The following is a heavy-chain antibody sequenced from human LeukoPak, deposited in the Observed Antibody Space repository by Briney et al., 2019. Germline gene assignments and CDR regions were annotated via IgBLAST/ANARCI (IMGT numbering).Heavy chain of an antibody. CDR3: ASASGTTGAYYYYYGMDV. CDR2: ISAYNGNT. J-gene: IGHJ6*02. D-gene: IGHD1-1*01. Sequence: GASVKVSCKASGYTFTSYGISWVRQAPGQGLERMGWISAYNGNTNYAQKLQGRVTMTTDTSTSTAYMELRSLRSDDTAVYYCASASGTTGAYYYYYGMDVWGQGTTVTVSS. V-gene: IGHV1-18*01. CDR1: GYTFTSYG.